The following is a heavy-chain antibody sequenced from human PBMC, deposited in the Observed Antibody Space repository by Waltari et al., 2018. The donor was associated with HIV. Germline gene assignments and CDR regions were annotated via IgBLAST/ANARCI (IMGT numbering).Heavy chain of an antibody. D-gene: IGHD1-1*01. CDR1: GDRVSSDARG. CDR3: ARDVRRYTFDV. V-gene: IGHV6-1*01. Sequence: LRLSGPGLVKPSQTLSLTCVISGDRVSSDARGGNWIRQAPSGGLDWLGRTYFRKSKLWSDGATSPKSRISIQSDSSKNQFSLQLASVTPRDATVYFCARDVRRYTFDVWCQG. J-gene: IGHJ4*02. CDR2: TYFRKSKLWS.